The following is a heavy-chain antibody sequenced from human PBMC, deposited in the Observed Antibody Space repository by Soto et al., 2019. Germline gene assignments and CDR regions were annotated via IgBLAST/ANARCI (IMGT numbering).Heavy chain of an antibody. Sequence: SETLSLTCTVSGGSISSDYYYWSCVRQPPGKGLEWIGYIYYSGSTFYNPSLKSRVTISVDTSKNQFSLKLSSVTAADTAVYYCARVTESLGVYGMDVWGQGTTVTVSS. J-gene: IGHJ6*02. V-gene: IGHV4-30-4*01. D-gene: IGHD3-3*01. CDR2: IYYSGST. CDR3: ARVTESLGVYGMDV. CDR1: GGSISSDYYY.